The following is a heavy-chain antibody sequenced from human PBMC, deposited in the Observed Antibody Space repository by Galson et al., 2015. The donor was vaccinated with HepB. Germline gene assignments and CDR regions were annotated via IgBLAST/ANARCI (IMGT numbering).Heavy chain of an antibody. D-gene: IGHD6-13*01. CDR3: ARLRRKRGSSWYQWDAFDI. Sequence: QSGAEVKKPGESLKISCKGSGYSFTSYWIGWVRQMPGKGLEWMGIIYPGDSDTRYSPSSQGQVTISADKSISTAYLQWSSLKASDTAMYYCARLRRKRGSSWYQWDAFDIWGQETMVTVSS. CDR1: GYSFTSYW. J-gene: IGHJ3*02. CDR2: IYPGDSDT. V-gene: IGHV5-51*01.